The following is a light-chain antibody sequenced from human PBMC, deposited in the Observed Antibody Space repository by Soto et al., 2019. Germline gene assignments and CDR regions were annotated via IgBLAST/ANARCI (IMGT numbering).Light chain of an antibody. CDR3: SSYAGSDNYV. J-gene: IGLJ1*01. CDR2: EVS. CDR1: SSDVGGYNS. V-gene: IGLV2-8*01. Sequence: QSALTQPPSASGSPGQSVTISCTGTSSDVGGYNSVSWYQHLPGKAPKLMIYEVSKRPSGVPDRFSGSKSANTASLTVSRLQAEDEAEYYCSSYAGSDNYVFGTGTKLTVL.